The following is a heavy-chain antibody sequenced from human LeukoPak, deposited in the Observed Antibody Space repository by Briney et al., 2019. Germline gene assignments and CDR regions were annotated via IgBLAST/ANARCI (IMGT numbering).Heavy chain of an antibody. CDR3: AANGYSSSWYKGGWFDP. CDR1: GYTFTSYG. Sequence: ASVKVSCKASGYTFTSYGISWVRQAPGQGLEWMGWINAYNGNTNYAQKLQGRVTITTDTSTSTAYLELRSLRSDDTAVYYCAANGYSSSWYKGGWFDPWGQGTLVTVSS. D-gene: IGHD6-13*01. CDR2: INAYNGNT. V-gene: IGHV1-18*01. J-gene: IGHJ5*02.